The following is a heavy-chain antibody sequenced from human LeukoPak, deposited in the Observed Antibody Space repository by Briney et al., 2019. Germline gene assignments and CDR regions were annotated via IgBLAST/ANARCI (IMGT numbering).Heavy chain of an antibody. J-gene: IGHJ4*02. Sequence: GGSLRLSCAGSGFTFSSYGMHWVRQAPGKGLEWVALISYDGSNKYYADSVKGRFTISRDNSKKTLYLQMNSLRAEDTAIYYCAKEGDSGWYGDYWGQGTLVTVSS. CDR1: GFTFSSYG. V-gene: IGHV3-30*18. CDR2: ISYDGSNK. CDR3: AKEGDSGWYGDY. D-gene: IGHD6-19*01.